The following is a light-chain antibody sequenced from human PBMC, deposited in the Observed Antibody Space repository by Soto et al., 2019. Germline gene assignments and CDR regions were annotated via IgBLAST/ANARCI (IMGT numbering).Light chain of an antibody. Sequence: EIVLTQSPATLSLSPGERATLSCRASQSVSKSLAWYQQKPGQAPRLLICTTSNRATGIQARFSGSGSRTDFTLTISSREPEDFAVYYCQQRSNWPIFTLGAGTKVHI. CDR2: TTS. CDR3: QQRSNWPIFT. CDR1: QSVSKS. J-gene: IGKJ3*01. V-gene: IGKV3-11*01.